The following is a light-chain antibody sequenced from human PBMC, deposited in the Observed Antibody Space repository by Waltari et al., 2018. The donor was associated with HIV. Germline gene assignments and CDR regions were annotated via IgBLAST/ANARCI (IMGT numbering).Light chain of an antibody. J-gene: IGLJ2*01. CDR1: NIGSKS. Sequence: SYVLTQPPSVSVAPGQTARITCGGNNIGSKSVHWYQQKPGQAPVLVVYDDSDRPSGIPEGFSGSNSGNTATLTISRVEAGDEAVYYCQVWDSSSDHPVFGGGTKLTVL. CDR2: DDS. V-gene: IGLV3-21*02. CDR3: QVWDSSSDHPV.